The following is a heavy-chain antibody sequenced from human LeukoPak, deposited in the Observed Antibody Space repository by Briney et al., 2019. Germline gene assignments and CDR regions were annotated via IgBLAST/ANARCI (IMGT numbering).Heavy chain of an antibody. D-gene: IGHD6-19*01. Sequence: ASVKVSCKASGYTFTSYGISWVRQAPGQGLEWMGWISAYNGNTNYAQNFQGRVTMTRDTSISTAYLELSRLRSDDTAVYYCARVLYSSGWYDGDYWGQGTLVTVSS. J-gene: IGHJ4*02. CDR1: GYTFTSYG. CDR3: ARVLYSSGWYDGDY. V-gene: IGHV1-18*01. CDR2: ISAYNGNT.